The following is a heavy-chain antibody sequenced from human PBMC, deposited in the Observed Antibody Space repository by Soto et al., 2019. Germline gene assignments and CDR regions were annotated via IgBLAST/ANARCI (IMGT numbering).Heavy chain of an antibody. Sequence: QVQLVQSGAEVKKPGSSVKVSCKASGGTFSSYAISWVRQAPGQGLEWMGGIIPIFGTANYAQKFQGRVTITADESTSTAYMELSSLRSEDTAVYYCAGPREIPTTVIDYYYGMDVWGQGTTVTVSS. V-gene: IGHV1-69*12. D-gene: IGHD4-17*01. CDR1: GGTFSSYA. CDR3: AGPREIPTTVIDYYYGMDV. J-gene: IGHJ6*02. CDR2: IIPIFGTA.